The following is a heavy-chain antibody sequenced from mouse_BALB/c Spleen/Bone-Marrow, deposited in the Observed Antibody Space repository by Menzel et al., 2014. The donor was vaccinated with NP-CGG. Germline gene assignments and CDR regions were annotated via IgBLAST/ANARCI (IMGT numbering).Heavy chain of an antibody. CDR1: GFTFSSYY. Sequence: EVKLVESGGGLVKLGGSLKLSCAASGFTFSSYYMSWVRQTPEKRLELVAAINSNGDNTYYPDTVKGRFTISRDNAKNPLYLQKSSLKSEDPALYYCARRGISTSEGVGAMDYWGQGTSVTVPS. CDR3: ARRGISTSEGVGAMDY. D-gene: IGHD1-1*01. V-gene: IGHV5-6-2*01. J-gene: IGHJ4*01. CDR2: INSNGDNT.